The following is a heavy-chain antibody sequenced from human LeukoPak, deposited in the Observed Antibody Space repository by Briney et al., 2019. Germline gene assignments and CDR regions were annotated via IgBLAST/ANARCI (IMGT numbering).Heavy chain of an antibody. CDR3: ARGRAYFDSSGYSLDAFDI. D-gene: IGHD3-22*01. Sequence: ASVTVSCKASVYTFTRYDINLVRQATGQGREWMGLMYPHSGNTGYAKKFQGRATITRNTSISTAYMELSSLRSEDTAVYYCARGRAYFDSSGYSLDAFDIWGQGTMVTVSS. V-gene: IGHV1-8*03. J-gene: IGHJ3*02. CDR1: VYTFTRYD. CDR2: MYPHSGNT.